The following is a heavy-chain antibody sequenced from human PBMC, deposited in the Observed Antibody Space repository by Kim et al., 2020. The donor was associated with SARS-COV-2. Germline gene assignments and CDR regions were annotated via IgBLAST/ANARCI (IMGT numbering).Heavy chain of an antibody. CDR1: GGTFSSYA. D-gene: IGHD4-17*01. V-gene: IGHV1-69*13. CDR2: IIPIFGTA. Sequence: SVKVSCKASGGTFSSYAISWVRQAPGQGLEWMGGIIPIFGTANYAQKVQGRVTITADESTSTAYMELSSLRSEDTAVYYCARPRTTVTNDAFDIWGQGTMVTVSA. CDR3: ARPRTTVTNDAFDI. J-gene: IGHJ3*02.